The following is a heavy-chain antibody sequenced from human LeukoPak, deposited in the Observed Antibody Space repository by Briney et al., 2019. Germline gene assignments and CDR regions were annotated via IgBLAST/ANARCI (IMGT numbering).Heavy chain of an antibody. D-gene: IGHD6-19*01. CDR3: ARDEIAVSDTLFDY. CDR2: MNPNSGNT. CDR1: GYTFTSYD. V-gene: IGHV1-8*03. Sequence: ASVKVSCKASGYTFTSYDINWVRQATGQGLEWMGWMNPNSGNTGYAQKFQGRVTITRNTSISTAYMELSSLRSEDTAVYYCARDEIAVSDTLFDYGGQGTLVTVSS. J-gene: IGHJ4*02.